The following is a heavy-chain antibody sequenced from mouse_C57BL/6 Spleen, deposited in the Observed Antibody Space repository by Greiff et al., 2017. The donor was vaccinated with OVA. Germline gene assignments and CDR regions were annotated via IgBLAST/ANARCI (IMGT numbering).Heavy chain of an antibody. CDR3: VGIPYDDGAWFAY. CDR1: GFSFNTYA. Sequence: EVQLVESGGGLVQPKGSLKLSCAASGFSFNTYAMNWVRQAPGKGLEWVARIRSKSNNYATYYADSVKDRFTISRDDSESMLYLQMNNLKTEDTAMYYCVGIPYDDGAWFAYWGQGTLVTVSA. CDR2: IRSKSNNYAT. J-gene: IGHJ3*01. V-gene: IGHV10-1*01. D-gene: IGHD2-12*01.